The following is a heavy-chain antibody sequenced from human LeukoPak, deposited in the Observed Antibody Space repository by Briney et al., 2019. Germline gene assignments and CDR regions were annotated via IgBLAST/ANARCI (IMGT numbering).Heavy chain of an antibody. J-gene: IGHJ5*02. CDR3: VREGGPRYPEAWFAA. V-gene: IGHV3-74*03. Sequence: GGPLRLSCTASGCTFCDYWEHWLRHAPEEGLAWVLRINTDGSSTMYADSAKGRYTISRNNAKNTRYLQMDSMRAEDSGVYYGVREGGPRYPEAWFAASGAGTLVSV. CDR2: INTDGSST. D-gene: IGHD2-15*01. CDR1: GCTFCDYW.